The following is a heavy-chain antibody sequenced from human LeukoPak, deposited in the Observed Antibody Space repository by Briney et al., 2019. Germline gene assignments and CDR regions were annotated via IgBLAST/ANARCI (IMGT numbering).Heavy chain of an antibody. D-gene: IGHD2-21*02. V-gene: IGHV4-34*01. CDR2: INDSGST. CDR3: GRVRVAYCGGDCYL. Sequence: PSETLSLTCAVYGGSFSGYYWSCIRQPPGRGLEWIGEINDSGSTNYNPSLKSRVNISVDTSKNQFSLKLRSVTAADTAVYHCGRVRVAYCGGDCYLWGQGTLVSVSS. J-gene: IGHJ4*02. CDR1: GGSFSGYY.